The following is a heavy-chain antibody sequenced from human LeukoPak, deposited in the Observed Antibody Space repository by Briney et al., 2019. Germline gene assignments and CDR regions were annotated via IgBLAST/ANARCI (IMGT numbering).Heavy chain of an antibody. CDR3: ARDPGLSSFDY. J-gene: IGHJ4*02. CDR2: INQDGSVK. CDR1: TFPFSTYW. Sequence: GGSLRLSCAASTFPFSTYWMTWVRQAPGKGPEFVANINQDGSVKNYVDSVKGRFTISRDNAKNSLYLQMNSLRADDTAVYYCARDPGLSSFDYWGQGTLVTVSS. D-gene: IGHD3-3*02. V-gene: IGHV3-7*01.